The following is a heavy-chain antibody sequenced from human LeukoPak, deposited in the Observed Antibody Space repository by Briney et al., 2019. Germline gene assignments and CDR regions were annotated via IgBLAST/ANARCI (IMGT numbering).Heavy chain of an antibody. CDR3: ARARYYGDAFDI. Sequence: ASVKLSCKASGGTFSSYAISWVRQAPGQGLEWMGGIIPIFGTANYAQKFQGRVTITADESTSTAYMELSSLRSEDTAVYYCARARYYGDAFDIWGQGAMVTVSS. CDR2: IIPIFGTA. J-gene: IGHJ3*02. CDR1: GGTFSSYA. V-gene: IGHV1-69*13. D-gene: IGHD3-3*01.